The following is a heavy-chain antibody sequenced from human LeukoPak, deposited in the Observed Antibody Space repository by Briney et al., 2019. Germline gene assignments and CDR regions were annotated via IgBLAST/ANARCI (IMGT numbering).Heavy chain of an antibody. CDR3: ARGTRQNWFDP. J-gene: IGHJ5*02. CDR1: GGSISSGNYY. CDR2: IYYSGST. D-gene: IGHD1-14*01. V-gene: IGHV4-31*03. Sequence: SETLSLTCTVSGGSISSGNYYWSWIRQHPGKGLEWIGYIYYSGSTYYNPSLKSRVTISVDTSKNQFSLKLSSVTAADTAVYYCARGTRQNWFDPWGQGTLVTVSS.